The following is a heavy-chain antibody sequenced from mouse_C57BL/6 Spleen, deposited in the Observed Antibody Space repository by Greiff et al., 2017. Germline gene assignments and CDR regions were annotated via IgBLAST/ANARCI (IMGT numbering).Heavy chain of an antibody. CDR3: VRDPTVVASDWYFDV. Sequence: EVKLVESGGGLVQPKGSLKLSCAASGFTFNTYAMHWVRQAPGKGLEWVARIRSKSSNYATYYADSVKDRFTISRDDSQSMLYLQMNNLKTEDTAMYYCVRDPTVVASDWYFDVWGTGTTVTVSS. J-gene: IGHJ1*03. CDR1: GFTFNTYA. D-gene: IGHD1-1*01. V-gene: IGHV10-3*01. CDR2: IRSKSSNYAT.